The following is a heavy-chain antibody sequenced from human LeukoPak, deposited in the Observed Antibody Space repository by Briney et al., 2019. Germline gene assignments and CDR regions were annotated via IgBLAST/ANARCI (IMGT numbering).Heavy chain of an antibody. J-gene: IGHJ4*02. CDR1: GFTFRNYG. CDR2: IWYDGSTK. D-gene: IGHD6-19*01. V-gene: IGHV3-33*08. Sequence: GGSLGLSCAASGFTFRNYGMQWVRQAPGKGLEWVAVIWYDGSTKYYADSVKGRFTISRDNSKNALFLQMNSLRAEDTAVYYCASLRRDSSGWYYFDYWGQGTLVTVSS. CDR3: ASLRRDSSGWYYFDY.